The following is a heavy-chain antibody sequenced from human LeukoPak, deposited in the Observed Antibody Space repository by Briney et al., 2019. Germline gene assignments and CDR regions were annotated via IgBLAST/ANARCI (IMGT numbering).Heavy chain of an antibody. CDR2: IIPIFGIA. Sequence: SVKVSCTASGGTFSSYAISWVRQAPGQGLEXMGRIIPIFGIANYAQKFQGRVTITADKSTSTAYMELSSLRSEDTAVYYCARARITGGHFDYWGQGTLVTVS. CDR1: GGTFSSYA. V-gene: IGHV1-69*04. CDR3: ARARITGGHFDY. D-gene: IGHD1-20*01. J-gene: IGHJ4*02.